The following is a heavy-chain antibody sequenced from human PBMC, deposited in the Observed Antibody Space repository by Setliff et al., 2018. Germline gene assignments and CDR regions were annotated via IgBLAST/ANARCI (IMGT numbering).Heavy chain of an antibody. V-gene: IGHV3-72*01. J-gene: IGHJ3*01. CDR1: GFTLSDHH. D-gene: IGHD3-22*01. CDR3: VRVLDYYDSNGYSVDAFDV. Sequence: PGGSLRLSCADSGFTLSDHHMDWVRQAPGKGLEWVGRIRKKTKSYSTDYAASVKGRLTMSRDDLKNSVDLQMNSLKTEDTAVYYCVRVLDYYDSNGYSVDAFDVWGQGTMVTVSS. CDR2: IRKKTKSYST.